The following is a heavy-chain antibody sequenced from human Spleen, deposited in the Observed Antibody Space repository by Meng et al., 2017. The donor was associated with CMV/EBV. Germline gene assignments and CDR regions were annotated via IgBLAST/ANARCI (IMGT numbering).Heavy chain of an antibody. Sequence: ASVKVSCKASGYTFSGYYMHWVRQAPGQGLEWMGWINPNSSGTIYAQKFQGRLTVTRDTSINTAYMELSRLTSDDTAVYFCARSGGIPARRGHLDYWGQGTLVTVSS. CDR3: ARSGGIPARRGHLDY. V-gene: IGHV1-2*02. J-gene: IGHJ4*02. CDR1: GYTFSGYY. D-gene: IGHD6-6*01. CDR2: INPNSSGT.